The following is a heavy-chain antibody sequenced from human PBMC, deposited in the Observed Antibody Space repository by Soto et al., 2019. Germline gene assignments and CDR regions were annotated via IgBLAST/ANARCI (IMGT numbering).Heavy chain of an antibody. Sequence: QVQLVQSGAEVKKPGASVKVSCKASGYTFTSYGISWVRQAPGQGLEWMGWISAYNGNTNYAQKLQGRVTMTTDTSTSTAYRELRSLRSDDTAVYYCARADYYDSSGYYWFDPWGQGTLVTVSS. D-gene: IGHD3-22*01. V-gene: IGHV1-18*04. CDR1: GYTFTSYG. J-gene: IGHJ5*02. CDR3: ARADYYDSSGYYWFDP. CDR2: ISAYNGNT.